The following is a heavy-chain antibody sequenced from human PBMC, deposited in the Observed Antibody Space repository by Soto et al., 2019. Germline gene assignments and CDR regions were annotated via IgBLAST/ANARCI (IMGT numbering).Heavy chain of an antibody. CDR1: EFTFNDAW. CDR3: TTARYYDFWGGYFAFDP. J-gene: IGHJ5*02. CDR2: IRGKADGGAA. Sequence: GGSLRLSCAASEFTFNDAWMTWVRQAPGKGLEWVGRIRGKADGGAADYAASVKGRFTISRDGSKNTLYLQMDSLKTEDTAVYYCTTARYYDFWGGYFAFDPWGQGILVTVSS. V-gene: IGHV3-15*01. D-gene: IGHD3-3*01.